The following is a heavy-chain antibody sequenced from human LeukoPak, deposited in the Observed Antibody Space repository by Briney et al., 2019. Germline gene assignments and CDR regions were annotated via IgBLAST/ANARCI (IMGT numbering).Heavy chain of an antibody. CDR2: ISSSSSYI. J-gene: IGHJ4*02. Sequence: PGGSLRLSCAASGFTFSSYSMNWVRQAPGKGLEWVSSISSSSSYIYYADSVKGRFTISRDNAKNSLYLQMHSLRAEDTAVYYCARPRGYSYGYVDYWGQGTLVTVSS. CDR1: GFTFSSYS. CDR3: ARPRGYSYGYVDY. V-gene: IGHV3-21*01. D-gene: IGHD5-18*01.